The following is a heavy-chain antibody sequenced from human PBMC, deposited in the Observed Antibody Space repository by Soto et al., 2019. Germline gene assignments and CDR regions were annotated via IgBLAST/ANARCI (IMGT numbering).Heavy chain of an antibody. CDR3: ARGSFSSSSSWFDP. D-gene: IGHD6-6*01. CDR1: GGSISSDANV. J-gene: IGHJ5*02. V-gene: IGHV4-31*03. Sequence: TLSLTRTVSGGSISSDANVCIFIRHLPGMGLEWIVYISYTGRTYYTPSLNSRLTISLDTSKNLFSLRLSAVTAADTAVYFCARGSFSSSSSWFDPWGQGTLVTVSS. CDR2: ISYTGRT.